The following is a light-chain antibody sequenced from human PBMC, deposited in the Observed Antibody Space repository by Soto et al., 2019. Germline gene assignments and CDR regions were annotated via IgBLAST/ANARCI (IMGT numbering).Light chain of an antibody. V-gene: IGKV1-39*01. J-gene: IGKJ4*01. CDR1: QSIGSY. Sequence: DIQITQSPSSLCAGVLDIVSITCRASQSIGSYLNWYQQKPGKAPNLLIHGGSILQSGVPPRFSGGGGGTDFTLTISSLQPEDFASYYCQQIYTIPLTFGGGTKVDI. CDR2: GGS. CDR3: QQIYTIPLT.